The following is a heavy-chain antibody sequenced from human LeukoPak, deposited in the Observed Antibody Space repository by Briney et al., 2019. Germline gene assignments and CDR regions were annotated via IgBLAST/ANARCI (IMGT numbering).Heavy chain of an antibody. CDR3: GRARGAYSTSWIDY. V-gene: IGHV3-21*01. D-gene: IGHD6-13*01. Sequence: GGSLRLSCAASGFTFRDYTMNWVRQAPGKGLEWVSAISKSGTYIKYADSVKGRFTVSRDNAKNSLFLQMNSLRVEDTAVYYCGRARGAYSTSWIDYWGQGTLVTVSS. CDR2: ISKSGTYI. CDR1: GFTFRDYT. J-gene: IGHJ4*02.